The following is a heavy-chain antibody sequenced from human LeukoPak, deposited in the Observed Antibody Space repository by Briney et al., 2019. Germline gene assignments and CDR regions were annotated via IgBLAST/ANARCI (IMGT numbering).Heavy chain of an antibody. V-gene: IGHV4-59*01. Sequence: PSGTLSLTCTVSGVSISNYYWSWIRQPPGKALEWIGYIYYTGTTKYNPSLKSRATISLDTSKNQFSLKLTSVTAADTALFFCARGYDIDVWGQGTTVTVSS. CDR3: ARGYDIDV. CDR2: IYYTGTT. CDR1: GVSISNYY. J-gene: IGHJ6*02.